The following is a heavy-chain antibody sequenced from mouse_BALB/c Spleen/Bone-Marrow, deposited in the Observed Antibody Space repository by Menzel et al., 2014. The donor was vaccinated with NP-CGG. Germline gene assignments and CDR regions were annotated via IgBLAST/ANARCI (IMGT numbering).Heavy chain of an antibody. Sequence: LQQSGSELVRPGALVKLSCKASGYTFTSYWMHWVKQRPGQGLEWIGNIYPGTGSTNYDEKFKTKATLTVDTSSSTAYMQLSSLTSEDSAVYYCARWLLLDYWGQGTTLTVSS. J-gene: IGHJ2*01. CDR3: ARWLLLDY. V-gene: IGHV1S22*01. D-gene: IGHD2-3*01. CDR2: IYPGTGST. CDR1: GYTFTSYW.